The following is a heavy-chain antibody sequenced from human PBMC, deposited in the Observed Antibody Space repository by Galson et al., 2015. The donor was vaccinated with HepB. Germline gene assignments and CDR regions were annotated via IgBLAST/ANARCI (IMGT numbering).Heavy chain of an antibody. Sequence: QSGAEVKKPGESLRISCRGSGYSFSSYWISWVRQMPGKGLEWMGRIDPSDSYTNYSPTFQGHVTISVDKSISTAYLQWSSLKASDTAMYYCARHCLGSDGVCSTSGYYGMDVWGQETTVTVSS. V-gene: IGHV5-10-1*01. D-gene: IGHD2-8*01. J-gene: IGHJ6*02. CDR3: ARHCLGSDGVCSTSGYYGMDV. CDR1: GYSFSSYW. CDR2: IDPSDSYT.